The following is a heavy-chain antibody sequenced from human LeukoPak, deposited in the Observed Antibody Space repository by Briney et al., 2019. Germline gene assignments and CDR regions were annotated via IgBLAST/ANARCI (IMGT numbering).Heavy chain of an antibody. CDR3: ARDRAGWGDYYYYYMDV. Sequence: SETLSLTCTVSGGSISNYYWSWIRQPPGKGLEWIGYIYYSGSTNYNSSLKSRVTISVDTPKNQFSLKLSAVTAADTAVYYCARDRAGWGDYYYYYMDVWGKGTTVTVSS. D-gene: IGHD3-10*01. V-gene: IGHV4-59*01. CDR1: GGSISNYY. CDR2: IYYSGST. J-gene: IGHJ6*03.